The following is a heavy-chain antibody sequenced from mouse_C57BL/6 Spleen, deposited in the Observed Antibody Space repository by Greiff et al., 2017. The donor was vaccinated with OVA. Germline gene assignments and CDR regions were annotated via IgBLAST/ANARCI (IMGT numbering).Heavy chain of an antibody. V-gene: IGHV10-1*01. CDR1: GFSFNTYA. CDR2: IRSKSNNYAT. D-gene: IGHD2-5*01. CDR3: VSSDYSNYPWYFDV. Sequence: DAGGGLVQPKGSLKLSCAASGFSFNTYAMNWVRQAPGKGLEWVARIRSKSNNYATYYADSVKDRFTISRDDSESMLYLQMNNLKTEDTAMYYCVSSDYSNYPWYFDVWGTGTTVTVSS. J-gene: IGHJ1*03.